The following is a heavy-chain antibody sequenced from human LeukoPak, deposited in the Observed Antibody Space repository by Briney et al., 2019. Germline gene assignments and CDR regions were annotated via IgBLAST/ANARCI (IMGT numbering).Heavy chain of an antibody. CDR1: GFTVSSNY. Sequence: PGGSLRLSCAASGFTVSSNYMSWVRQAPGKGLEWVSVIYSGGSTYYADSVKGRFTISRDNSKNTLYLQMNSLRAEDTAVYYCAREANYYDSSGYYSTFDYWGQGTLVTVSS. CDR3: AREANYYDSSGYYSTFDY. V-gene: IGHV3-53*01. CDR2: IYSGGST. J-gene: IGHJ4*02. D-gene: IGHD3-22*01.